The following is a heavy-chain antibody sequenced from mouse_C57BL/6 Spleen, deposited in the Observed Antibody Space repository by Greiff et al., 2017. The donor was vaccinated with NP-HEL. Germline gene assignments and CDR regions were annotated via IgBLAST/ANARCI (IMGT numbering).Heavy chain of an antibody. J-gene: IGHJ4*01. CDR1: GYTFTSYW. D-gene: IGHD1-1*01. CDR3: ARSGYYGSSYGYAMDY. Sequence: QVQLKQPGAELVKPGASVKLSCKASGYTFTSYWMQWVKQRPGQGLEWIGEIDPSDSYTNYNQKFKGKATLTVDTSSSTAYMQLSSLTSEDSAVYYCARSGYYGSSYGYAMDYWGQGTSVTVSS. CDR2: IDPSDSYT. V-gene: IGHV1-50*01.